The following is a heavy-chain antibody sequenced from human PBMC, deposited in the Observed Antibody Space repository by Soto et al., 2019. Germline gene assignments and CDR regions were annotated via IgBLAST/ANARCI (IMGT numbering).Heavy chain of an antibody. D-gene: IGHD2-15*01. CDR3: VRAVRILDPDNWFDP. J-gene: IGHJ5*02. Sequence: GGSLRLSCAASGFTFSSYAMSWVRQAPGKGLEWVSSISSTSTYIYYADSVKGRFTISRDNAKKSLYLQMDSLRDEDTAVYYCVRAVRILDPDNWFDPWGQGTLVTVSS. CDR2: ISSTSTYI. CDR1: GFTFSSYA. V-gene: IGHV3-21*01.